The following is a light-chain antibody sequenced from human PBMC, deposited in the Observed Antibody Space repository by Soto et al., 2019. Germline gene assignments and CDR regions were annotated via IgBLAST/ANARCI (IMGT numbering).Light chain of an antibody. CDR2: DAS. J-gene: IGKJ4*01. V-gene: IGKV1-5*01. CDR3: QQYGWSFT. Sequence: DIQMTQSPSTLSASVGDRVTITCRASQSISGWLAWYQQKPGKPPKLLIYDASSLEGGVPSRFSGSGSGTDFTLTISRLEPEDFAVYYCQQYGWSFTCGGGTKGDIK. CDR1: QSISGW.